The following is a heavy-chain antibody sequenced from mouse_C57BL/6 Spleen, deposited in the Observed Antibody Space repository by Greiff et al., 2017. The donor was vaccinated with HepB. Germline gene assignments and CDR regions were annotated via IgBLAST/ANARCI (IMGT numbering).Heavy chain of an antibody. CDR1: GFTFSSYA. D-gene: IGHD5-1*01. CDR3: ARALPPFDY. CDR2: ISDGGSYT. Sequence: EVKLMESGGGLVKPGGSLKLSCAASGFTFSSYAMSWVRQTPEKRLEWVATISDGGSYTYYPDNVKGRFTISRDNAKNNLYLHMSHLKSEDTAMYYCARALPPFDYWGQGTTLTVSS. J-gene: IGHJ2*01. V-gene: IGHV5-4*03.